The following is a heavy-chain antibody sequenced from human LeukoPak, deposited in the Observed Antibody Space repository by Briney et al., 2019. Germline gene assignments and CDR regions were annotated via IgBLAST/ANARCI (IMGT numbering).Heavy chain of an antibody. V-gene: IGHV3-7*03. CDR3: ARNNGMDV. Sequence: GGSLRLSCAASGFALSSHWMTWVRRVPGREPEWVANVNRDGSETYYLDSVKGRFTISKDNAKNSLYLQMNSLRAEDTALYHCARNNGMDVWGQGTTVIVSS. CDR1: GFALSSHW. J-gene: IGHJ6*02. CDR2: VNRDGSET.